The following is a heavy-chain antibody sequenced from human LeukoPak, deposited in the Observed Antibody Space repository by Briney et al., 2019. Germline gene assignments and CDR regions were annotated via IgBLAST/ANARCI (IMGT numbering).Heavy chain of an antibody. D-gene: IGHD6-6*01. J-gene: IGHJ5*02. CDR2: ISYGGST. CDR1: GGSNSSYY. V-gene: IGHV4-59*01. Sequence: SETLSLTCTVSGGSNSSYYWSWIRLPPGKGLEWIGYISYGGSTNYNPSLKSRVTISLDTSKNQFSLKLSSVTAADTAVYYCARLLMGISTRPWWFDPWGQGTLVTVSS. CDR3: ARLLMGISTRPWWFDP.